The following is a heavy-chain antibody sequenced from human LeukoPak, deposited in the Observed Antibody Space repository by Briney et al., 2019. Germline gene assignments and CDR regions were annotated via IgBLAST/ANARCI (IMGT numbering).Heavy chain of an antibody. Sequence: GGSLRLSCAASGFTFSSYGMHWVRQAPGKGLEWVAFIRYDGSNKYYADSVKGRFTISRDNSKNTVYLQMNSLRAEDTAVYYCAKKDFWSGYYGSSWGQGTLVTVSS. CDR1: GFTFSSYG. CDR2: IRYDGSNK. D-gene: IGHD3-3*01. V-gene: IGHV3-30*02. J-gene: IGHJ5*02. CDR3: AKKDFWSGYYGSS.